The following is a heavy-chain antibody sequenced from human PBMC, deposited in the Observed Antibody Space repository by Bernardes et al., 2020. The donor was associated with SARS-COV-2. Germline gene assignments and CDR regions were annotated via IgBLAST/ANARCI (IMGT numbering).Heavy chain of an antibody. J-gene: IGHJ3*01. CDR1: GFKFGVHA. D-gene: IGHD3-9*01. V-gene: IGHV3-23*01. Sequence: GGSLRLSCVASGFKFGVHAIHWVRQAPGKGLEWVSAVSGRGDETHYAAFARGRFTISRDNSKNTVYLQMNSLRAEDTATHYCARERHTFDWDLIYLDVWGQGTMVSVS. CDR3: ARERHTFDWDLIYLDV. CDR2: VSGRGDET.